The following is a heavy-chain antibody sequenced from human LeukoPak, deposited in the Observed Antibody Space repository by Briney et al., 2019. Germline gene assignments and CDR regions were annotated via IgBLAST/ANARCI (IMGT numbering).Heavy chain of an antibody. D-gene: IGHD3-10*01. CDR1: GGSISSYY. J-gene: IGHJ3*02. CDR2: IYYSGST. CDR3: ARPNLRGRYDAFDI. Sequence: SEALSLTCTVSGGSISSYYWSWIRQPPGRGLEWIGYIYYSGSTNYNPSLKSRVTISVDTSKNQFSLKLSSVTAADTAVYYCARPNLRGRYDAFDIWGQGTMVTVSS. V-gene: IGHV4-59*01.